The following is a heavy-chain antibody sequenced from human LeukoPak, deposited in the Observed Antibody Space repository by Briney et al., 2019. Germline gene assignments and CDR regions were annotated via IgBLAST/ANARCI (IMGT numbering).Heavy chain of an antibody. CDR1: GFTFSSYW. CDR2: IKQDGSEK. J-gene: IGHJ3*02. Sequence: QPGGSLRLSCAASGFTFSSYWMSWVRQAPGKGLEWVANIKQDGSEKYYVDSVKGRFTIPRDNAKNSLYLQMNSLRAEDTAVYYCAGVDAAMPDAFDIWGQGTTVTVSS. CDR3: AGVDAAMPDAFDI. D-gene: IGHD5-18*01. V-gene: IGHV3-7*04.